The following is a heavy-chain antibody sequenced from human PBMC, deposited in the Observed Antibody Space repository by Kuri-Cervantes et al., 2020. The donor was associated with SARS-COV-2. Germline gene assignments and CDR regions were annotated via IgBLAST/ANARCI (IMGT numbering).Heavy chain of an antibody. CDR1: GYTFTDYY. D-gene: IGHD4-23*01. V-gene: IGHV1-69*13. CDR3: ARDVGYGGTSELDITYFDS. Sequence: SVKVSCKASGYTFTDYYIHWVRQAPGQGLEWMGGIIPIFGTANYAQKFQGRVTITADESTSTAYMEMSSLRFEDTAVYFCARDVGYGGTSELDITYFDSWGQGTLVTVSS. J-gene: IGHJ4*02. CDR2: IIPIFGTA.